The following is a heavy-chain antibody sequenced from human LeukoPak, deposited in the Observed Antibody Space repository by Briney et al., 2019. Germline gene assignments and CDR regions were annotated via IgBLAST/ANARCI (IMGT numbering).Heavy chain of an antibody. CDR1: GFTFSSYA. D-gene: IGHD1-1*01. CDR2: ISYDGSNK. J-gene: IGHJ4*02. Sequence: GGSLRLSCAASGFTFSSYAMHWVRQAPGKGLEWVAVISYDGSNKYYADSVKGRFTISRDNSKNTLYLQMNSLRAEDTAVYYCAREGVPFYYFDYWGQGTLVTVSS. V-gene: IGHV3-30*04. CDR3: AREGVPFYYFDY.